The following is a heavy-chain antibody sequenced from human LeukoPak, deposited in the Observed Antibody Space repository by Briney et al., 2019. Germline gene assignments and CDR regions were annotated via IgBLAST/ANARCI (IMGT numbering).Heavy chain of an antibody. CDR2: IYYSGST. CDR1: GGSISSYY. J-gene: IGHJ6*03. CDR3: ARVDGYDSSYYYYMDV. D-gene: IGHD5-24*01. Sequence: SETLSLTCTVSGGSISSYYWSWIRQPPGKGLEWIGYIYYSGSTNYNPSLKSRVTISVDTSKNQFSLKLSSVTAADTAVYYCARVDGYDSSYYYYMDVWGKGTTVTVSS. V-gene: IGHV4-59*01.